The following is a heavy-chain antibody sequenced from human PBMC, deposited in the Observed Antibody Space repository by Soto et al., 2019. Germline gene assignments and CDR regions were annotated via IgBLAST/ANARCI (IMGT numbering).Heavy chain of an antibody. D-gene: IGHD3-10*01. CDR1: GGSISSFTYY. V-gene: IGHV4-39*01. CDR3: ARRERYYGSPGWFDP. Sequence: SETLSLTCSVSGGSISSFTYYWGWIRQPPGKGLEWIGTVYYNENTYYNPSLKGRVTITVDTAKNQFSLNLRSVTAADTAMYFCARRERYYGSPGWFDPWGPGTLVTVSS. CDR2: VYYNENT. J-gene: IGHJ5*02.